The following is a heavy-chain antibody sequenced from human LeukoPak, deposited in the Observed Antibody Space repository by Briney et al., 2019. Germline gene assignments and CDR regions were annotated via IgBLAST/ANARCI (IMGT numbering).Heavy chain of an antibody. V-gene: IGHV3-7*01. Sequence: GGSLRLFCAASGFTFSTHWMGWVRQAPGKGLEWVANIRQDGSQKHYVDSVEGRFTISRDNAKNSLYLQMNSLRAEDMAVYYCARVGDDDAFDIWGQGTMVTVSS. CDR1: GFTFSTHW. CDR2: IRQDGSQK. D-gene: IGHD3-16*01. J-gene: IGHJ3*02. CDR3: ARVGDDDAFDI.